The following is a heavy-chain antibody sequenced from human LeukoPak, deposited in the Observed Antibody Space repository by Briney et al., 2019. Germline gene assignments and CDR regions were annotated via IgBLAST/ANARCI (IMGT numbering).Heavy chain of an antibody. V-gene: IGHV3-21*01. D-gene: IGHD2-15*01. CDR2: ISSSSGYI. CDR3: AREVVYCSGGSCYFDY. J-gene: IGHJ4*02. Sequence: GGSLRLSCAASGFTFSSYTMNWVRQAPGKGLEWVSSISSSSGYIYYADSVKGRFTISRDNAKNSLYLQMNSLRAEDTAVYYCAREVVYCSGGSCYFDYWGQGTLVTVSS. CDR1: GFTFSSYT.